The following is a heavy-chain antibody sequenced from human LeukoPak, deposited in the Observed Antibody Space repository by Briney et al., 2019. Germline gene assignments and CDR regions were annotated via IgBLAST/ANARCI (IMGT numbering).Heavy chain of an antibody. V-gene: IGHV3-7*01. J-gene: IGHJ4*02. CDR2: INQDGRQR. Sequence: GGSLRLSCVVAGFTLSSHWMSWIRQAPGKGLEWVANINQDGRQRNYVDSVKGRFTISRDNAKNSLYLGMNSLRVEDTAVYYCARGMKSDYWGQGTLATVSS. CDR1: GFTLSSHW. CDR3: ARGMKSDY.